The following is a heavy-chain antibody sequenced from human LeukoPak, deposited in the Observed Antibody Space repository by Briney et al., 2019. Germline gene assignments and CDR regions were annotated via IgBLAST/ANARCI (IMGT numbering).Heavy chain of an antibody. J-gene: IGHJ4*02. D-gene: IGHD3-10*01. CDR2: IRSKAYGGTT. Sequence: GRSLRLSCTASGFTFGDYAMSWVRQAPGKGLEWVGFIRSKAYGGTTEYAASVKGRFTISRDDSKSIAYLQMNSLKTEDTAVYSCRLWFGEPLYDYWGQGTLVTVSS. CDR1: GFTFGDYA. V-gene: IGHV3-49*04. CDR3: RLWFGEPLYDY.